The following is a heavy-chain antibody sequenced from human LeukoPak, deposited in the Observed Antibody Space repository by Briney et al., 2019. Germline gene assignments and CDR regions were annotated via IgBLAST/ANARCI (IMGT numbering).Heavy chain of an antibody. CDR2: INHSGST. J-gene: IGHJ3*02. Sequence: SETLSLTCAVYGGSFSGYYWSWIRQPPGKGLEWIGEINHSGSTNYNPSLKSRVTISVDTSKNQFSLKLSSVTAADTAVYYCARGTLGYCSSTSCQPRGAFDIWGQGTMVTVSS. CDR3: ARGTLGYCSSTSCQPRGAFDI. V-gene: IGHV4-34*01. CDR1: GGSFSGYY. D-gene: IGHD2-2*01.